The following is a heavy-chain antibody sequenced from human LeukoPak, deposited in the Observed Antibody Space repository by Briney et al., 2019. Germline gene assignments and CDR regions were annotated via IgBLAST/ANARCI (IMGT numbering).Heavy chain of an antibody. Sequence: SGGSLRLSCAASGFTFSSYAMSWVRQAPGKGLEWVSAISGSGGSTYYADSVKGRFTISRDNSKNTLYLQMNSLRAEDTAVYYCAKSVVVAGAYYFDYWGQGTLVTVSS. CDR3: AKSVVVAGAYYFDY. CDR1: GFTFSSYA. CDR2: ISGSGGST. V-gene: IGHV3-23*01. J-gene: IGHJ4*02. D-gene: IGHD6-19*01.